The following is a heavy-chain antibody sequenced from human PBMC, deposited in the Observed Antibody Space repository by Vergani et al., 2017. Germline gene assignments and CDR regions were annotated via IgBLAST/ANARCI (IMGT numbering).Heavy chain of an antibody. Sequence: QVQLQQWGAGLLKPSETLSLTCAVYGGSFSGYYWSWIRQPPGKGLEWIGEINHSGSTNYNPSLKSRVTISVDTSKNQFSLKLSSVTAADTAVYYCVRTPRNYYGSGSYDWGQGTLVTVSS. V-gene: IGHV4-34*01. J-gene: IGHJ4*02. CDR3: VRTPRNYYGSGSYD. CDR2: INHSGST. CDR1: GGSFSGYY. D-gene: IGHD3-10*01.